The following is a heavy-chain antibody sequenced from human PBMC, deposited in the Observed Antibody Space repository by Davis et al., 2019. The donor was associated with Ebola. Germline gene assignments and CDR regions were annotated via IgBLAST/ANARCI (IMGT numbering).Heavy chain of an antibody. CDR3: TRRGTDY. Sequence: GGSLRLSCAASGFTFSSYAMSWVRQASGKGLEWVGRIRSKANSYATAYAASVKGRFTISRDDSKNTAYLQMNSLKTEDTAVYYCTRRGTDYWGQGTLVTVSS. J-gene: IGHJ4*02. V-gene: IGHV3-73*01. CDR2: IRSKANSYAT. CDR1: GFTFSSYA. D-gene: IGHD3-16*01.